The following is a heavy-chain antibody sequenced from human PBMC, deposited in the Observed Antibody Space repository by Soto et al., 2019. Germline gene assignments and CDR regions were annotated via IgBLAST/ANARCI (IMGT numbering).Heavy chain of an antibody. J-gene: IGHJ3*02. D-gene: IGHD3-10*01. CDR2: IYYSGST. CDR1: VGSISSYY. Sequence: QVQLQESGPGLVKPSETLSLTCTVSVGSISSYYWSWIRQPPGKGLEWIGYIYYSGSTKYKTSLKSRVNISVDTSKTQFSLKLSSVTAADKAVYYCASRYGSSFDIWGQGTMVTVSS. CDR3: ASRYGSSFDI. V-gene: IGHV4-59*08.